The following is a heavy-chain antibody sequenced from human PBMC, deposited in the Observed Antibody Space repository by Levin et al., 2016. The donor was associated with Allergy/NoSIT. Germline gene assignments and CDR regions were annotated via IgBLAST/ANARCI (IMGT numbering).Heavy chain of an antibody. CDR3: ARLSGYYDASGWYFDL. D-gene: IGHD3-22*01. CDR2: IHHSGST. V-gene: IGHV4-55*02. Sequence: VRQAPGKGLEWIGEIHHSGSTYYNPSLKSRITMSVDTSKNQFYLKLSSVTAADTAVYYCARLSGYYDASGWYFDLWGRGTLVTVSS. J-gene: IGHJ2*01.